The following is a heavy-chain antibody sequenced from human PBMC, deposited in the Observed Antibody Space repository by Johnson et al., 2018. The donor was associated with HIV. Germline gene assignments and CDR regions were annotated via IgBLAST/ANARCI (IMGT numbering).Heavy chain of an antibody. Sequence: MLLVESGGGVVQPGGSLRLSCAASGFTFSSYAMSWVRQAPGKGLEWVSAISGSGGSTYYADSVKGRFTISRDNSKNTLSLQMNGLRAEDTAVYYCAKLWGRDPDNFWSGPTFDIWGQGTMVTVSS. J-gene: IGHJ3*02. D-gene: IGHD3-3*01. V-gene: IGHV3-23*04. CDR3: AKLWGRDPDNFWSGPTFDI. CDR2: ISGSGGST. CDR1: GFTFSSYA.